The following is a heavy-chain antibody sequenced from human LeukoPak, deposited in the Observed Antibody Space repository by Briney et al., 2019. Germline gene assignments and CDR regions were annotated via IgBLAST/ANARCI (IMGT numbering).Heavy chain of an antibody. D-gene: IGHD4-17*01. J-gene: IGHJ4*02. CDR1: GGSISSGDYY. CDR2: IYYSGST. CDR3: ARALYSMTTVTTEYWFDY. V-gene: IGHV4-30-4*01. Sequence: NTSQTLSLTCTVSGGSISSGDYYWSWIRQPPGKGLEWIGYIYYSGSTYYNPSLQSRLIISVDTSKNQFSLKLTSVTAADTAVYYCARALYSMTTVTTEYWFDYWGQGTLVTVSS.